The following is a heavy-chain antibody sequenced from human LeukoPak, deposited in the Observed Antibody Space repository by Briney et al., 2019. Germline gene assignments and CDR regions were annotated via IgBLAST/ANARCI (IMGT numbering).Heavy chain of an antibody. CDR2: INPNSGGT. CDR1: GYTFTGYY. CDR3: ARDESVRADGYQSY. J-gene: IGHJ4*02. Sequence: ASVKVSCKASGYTFTGYYMHWMRQAPGQGLEWMGWINPNSGGTNYAQKFQGRVTMTRDTSISTAYMELSRLRSDDTAVYYCARDESVRADGYQSYWGQGALVTVSS. D-gene: IGHD3-22*01. V-gene: IGHV1-2*02.